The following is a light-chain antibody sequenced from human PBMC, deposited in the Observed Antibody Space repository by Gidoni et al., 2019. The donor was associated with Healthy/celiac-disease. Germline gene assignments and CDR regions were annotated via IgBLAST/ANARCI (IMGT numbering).Light chain of an antibody. J-gene: IGLJ1*01. CDR3: SSYAGSNNVYV. CDR1: SSDVGGYHY. CDR2: EVS. Sequence: QSALPHPPPASGSPGQSVTISCTGTSSDVGGYHYVSWYQQHPGKAPNLMIYEVSKRPSGVPDRFSGSKSGNTASLTVSGLQAEDEADYYCSSYAGSNNVYVFGTGTKVTVL. V-gene: IGLV2-8*01.